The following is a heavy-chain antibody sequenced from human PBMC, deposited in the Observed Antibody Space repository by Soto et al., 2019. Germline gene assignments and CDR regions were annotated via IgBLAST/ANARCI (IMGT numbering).Heavy chain of an antibody. V-gene: IGHV4-31*03. Sequence: SQTMSLTCSVSAADINSSGFTWTWIRQHAGKGLEWLAYISHSASTDYNPSLKMRLSISEDTSKNHFSLTLSSVTAADAAVYYCASIGVSGYLAVWGQGTTVTVSS. CDR1: AADINSSGFT. J-gene: IGHJ6*02. CDR3: ASIGVSGYLAV. CDR2: ISHSAST. D-gene: IGHD3-16*01.